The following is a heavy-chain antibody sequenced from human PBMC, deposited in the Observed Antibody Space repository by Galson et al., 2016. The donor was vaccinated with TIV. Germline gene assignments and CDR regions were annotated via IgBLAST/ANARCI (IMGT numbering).Heavy chain of an antibody. CDR2: ISWKDHNT. V-gene: IGHV3-43*01. CDR3: AKDYMWKEDYYYMDV. D-gene: IGHD1-1*01. J-gene: IGHJ6*03. CDR1: GFSFHHYT. Sequence: SLRLSCAASGFSFHHYTMHWVRQVPGQGLEWVALISWKDHNTYYADSVKGRFTISRDNSRNSLYLQMNSLRNEDSALYFCAKDYMWKEDYYYMDVWGKGPTVTVSS.